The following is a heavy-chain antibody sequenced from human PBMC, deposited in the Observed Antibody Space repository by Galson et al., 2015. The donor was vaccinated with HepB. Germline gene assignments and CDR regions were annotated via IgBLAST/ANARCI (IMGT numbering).Heavy chain of an antibody. CDR3: VTSYGSGTNPFDY. CDR1: GDTFSSYT. V-gene: IGHV1-69*02. D-gene: IGHD3-10*01. CDR2: VVPILSMS. Sequence: SVKVSCKASGDTFSSYTINWVRQAPGQRPEWMGRVVPILSMSNSALQFQGRVRMTADKSSNTAYMELSSLKSEDTAVYYCVTSYGSGTNPFDYWGQGTLVTVSA. J-gene: IGHJ4*02.